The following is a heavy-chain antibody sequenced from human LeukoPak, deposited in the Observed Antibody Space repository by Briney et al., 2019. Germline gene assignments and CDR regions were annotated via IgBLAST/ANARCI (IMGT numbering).Heavy chain of an antibody. CDR3: ARGLRGYSYGCLESKCRYYYYYYMDV. V-gene: IGHV4-34*01. J-gene: IGHJ6*03. D-gene: IGHD5-18*01. CDR2: INHSGST. Sequence: SETLSLTCAVYGGSFSGYYWSWIRQPPGKGLEWIGEINHSGSTNYNPSHKSRVTISVDTSKNQFSLKLSSVTAADTAVYYCARGLRGYSYGCLESKCRYYYYYYMDVWGKGTTVTVSS. CDR1: GGSFSGYY.